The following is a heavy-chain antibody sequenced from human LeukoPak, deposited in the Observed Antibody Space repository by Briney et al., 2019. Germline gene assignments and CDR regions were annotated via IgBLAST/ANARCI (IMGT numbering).Heavy chain of an antibody. CDR2: ISSSGSTI. D-gene: IGHD4-17*01. V-gene: IGHV3-11*01. Sequence: GGSLRLSCAASGFTFSDYYMSWIRQAPGKGLEWVSYISSSGSTIYYADAVKGRFTISRDNAKNSLYLQMNSLRAEDTAVYDCARGKVRDYADYWGQGALVTVSS. CDR3: ARGKVRDYADY. J-gene: IGHJ4*02. CDR1: GFTFSDYY.